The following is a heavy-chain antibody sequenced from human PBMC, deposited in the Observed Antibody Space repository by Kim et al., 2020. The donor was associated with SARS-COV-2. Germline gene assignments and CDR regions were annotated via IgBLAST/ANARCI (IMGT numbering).Heavy chain of an antibody. J-gene: IGHJ6*02. CDR3: ARVGVAEIGESWGGMDV. V-gene: IGHV1-69*13. Sequence: SVKVSCKASGGTVGSHAVNWVRQAPGQGLEWMGGFLPIFDTANYPQRFLGRVTISADELTGTVDMELRSLTSEDTAIYYCARVGVAEIGESWGGMDVWGQGPTVTVSS. CDR1: GGTVGSHA. D-gene: IGHD3-10*01. CDR2: FLPIFDTA.